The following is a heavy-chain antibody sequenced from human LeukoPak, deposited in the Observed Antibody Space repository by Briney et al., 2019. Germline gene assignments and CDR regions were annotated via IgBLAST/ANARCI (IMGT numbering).Heavy chain of an antibody. D-gene: IGHD2-15*01. CDR2: ISAYNGNT. CDR3: ARDPIGYCSGGTCYFDY. CDR1: GYTFTSYG. V-gene: IGHV1-18*01. J-gene: IGHJ4*02. Sequence: ASVKVSCKASGYTFTSYGIGWVRQAPGQGLEWMGWISAYNGNTNYAQKLQGRVTMTTDTSTSTAYMELRSLRSDDTAVYYCARDPIGYCSGGTCYFDYWGQGTLVTVSS.